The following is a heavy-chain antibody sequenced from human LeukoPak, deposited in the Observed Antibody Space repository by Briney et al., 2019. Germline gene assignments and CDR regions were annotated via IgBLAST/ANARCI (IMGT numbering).Heavy chain of an antibody. CDR2: IYYSEST. CDR3: ARSPYAQDYYFDY. D-gene: IGHD2-2*01. CDR1: GGSISSGGYY. Sequence: PSQTLSLTCTVSGGSISSGGYYWSWIRQHPGKGLEWIGYIYYSESTYYNPSLKSRVTISVDTSKNQFSLKLSSVTAADTAVYYCARSPYAQDYYFDYWAREPWSPSPQ. V-gene: IGHV4-31*03. J-gene: IGHJ4*02.